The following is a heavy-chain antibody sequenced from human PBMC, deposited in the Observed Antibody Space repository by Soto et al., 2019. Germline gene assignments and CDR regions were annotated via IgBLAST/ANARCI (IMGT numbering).Heavy chain of an antibody. J-gene: IGHJ3*02. D-gene: IGHD6-13*01. CDR2: INHSGST. CDR3: ARRHGQQLITGGGAFDI. CDR1: GGSFSGYY. V-gene: IGHV4-34*01. Sequence: QVQLQQWGAGLLKPSETLSLTCAVYGGSFSGYYWSWIRQPPGKGLEWIGEINHSGSTNYNPSLKSRVTISVDTSKNQFSLKLSSVTAADTAVYYCARRHGQQLITGGGAFDIWGQGTMVTVSS.